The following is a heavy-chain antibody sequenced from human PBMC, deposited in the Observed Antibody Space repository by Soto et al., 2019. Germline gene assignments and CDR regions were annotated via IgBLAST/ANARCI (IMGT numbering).Heavy chain of an antibody. V-gene: IGHV1-18*01. Sequence: ASVKVSCKASSYTFTNYAWVRQAPGQGLEWMGWISAFNGNTNYAQKFKGRVTMTTDTSTSTAYMELRSLSSDDTAVYYCASHGDYEGAYGMDGCGQGTTVTVSS. CDR3: ASHGDYEGAYGMDG. CDR2: ISAFNGNT. J-gene: IGHJ6*02. CDR1: SYTFTNYA. D-gene: IGHD4-17*01.